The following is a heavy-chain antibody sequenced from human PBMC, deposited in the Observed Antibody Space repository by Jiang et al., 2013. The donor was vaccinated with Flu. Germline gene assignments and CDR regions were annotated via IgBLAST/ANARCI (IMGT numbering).Heavy chain of an antibody. Sequence: EVKKPGASVKVSCKVSGDTLAELPIHWVRQAPGKGLEWMGGFDPEKADTVYAQKFQDRVTLTEDAYTDTAYLELSSLRSDDTAVYYCVTTTFNWNYHYFDFWGQGTLVSVAS. V-gene: IGHV1-24*01. D-gene: IGHD1-7*01. CDR1: GDTLAELP. CDR3: VTTTFNWNYHYFDF. CDR2: FDPEKADT. J-gene: IGHJ4*02.